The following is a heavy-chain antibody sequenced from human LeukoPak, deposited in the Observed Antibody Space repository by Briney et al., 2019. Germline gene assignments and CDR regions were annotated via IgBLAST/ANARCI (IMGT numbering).Heavy chain of an antibody. Sequence: SQTLSLTCTVSGGSISSGSYYWSWIRQPAGKGLEWIGRIYTSGSTNYNPSLKSRVTISVDTSKNQFSLKLSSVTAADTAVYYCARGALYCSSTSCFSDAFDIWGQGTMVTVSS. D-gene: IGHD2-2*01. V-gene: IGHV4-61*02. CDR3: ARGALYCSSTSCFSDAFDI. CDR2: IYTSGST. J-gene: IGHJ3*02. CDR1: GGSISSGSYY.